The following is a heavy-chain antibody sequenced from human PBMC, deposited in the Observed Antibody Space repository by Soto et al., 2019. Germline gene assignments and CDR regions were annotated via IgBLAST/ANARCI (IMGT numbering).Heavy chain of an antibody. Sequence: QVQLVQSGAEVKKPGASVKVSCKASGYTFTGYYMHWVRQAPGQGLEWMGWINPNSGATKYAQKFQGWVTMTRDTSISTAYMELSRLSSDDTAVYYCARSEMPTIPNFGYWGQGTLVTVSS. CDR1: GYTFTGYY. V-gene: IGHV1-2*04. CDR3: ARSEMPTIPNFGY. J-gene: IGHJ4*02. D-gene: IGHD1-1*01. CDR2: INPNSGAT.